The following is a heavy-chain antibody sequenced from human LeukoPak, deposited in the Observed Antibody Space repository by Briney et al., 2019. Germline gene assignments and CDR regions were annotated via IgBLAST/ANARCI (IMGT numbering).Heavy chain of an antibody. J-gene: IGHJ4*02. D-gene: IGHD6-13*01. CDR1: GGSFSGYY. V-gene: IGHV4-34*01. CDR2: INHSGST. CDR3: AREGIAAAGTSYFDY. Sequence: SETLSLTCAVYGGSFSGYYWSWIRQPPGKGLEWIGEINHSGSTNYNPSLKSRVTISVDTSKNQFSLKLSSVTAADTAVHYCAREGIAAAGTSYFDYWGQGTLVTVSS.